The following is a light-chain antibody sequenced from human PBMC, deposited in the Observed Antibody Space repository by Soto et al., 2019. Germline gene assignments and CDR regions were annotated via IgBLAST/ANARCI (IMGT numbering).Light chain of an antibody. CDR2: DAS. J-gene: IGKJ4*01. CDR1: QSVSGY. V-gene: IGKV3-11*01. Sequence: EIVLTQSPATLSLSPGERATLSCRASQSVSGYLAWYQQKPGQAPRLLMYDASNRATGIPARCSGSGSGTDFTLTISSLEPEDVAVYYCQQRSNWPSTFGGGTKVEIK. CDR3: QQRSNWPST.